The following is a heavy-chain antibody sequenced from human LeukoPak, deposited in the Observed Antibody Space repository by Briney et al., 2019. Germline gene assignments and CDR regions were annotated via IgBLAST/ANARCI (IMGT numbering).Heavy chain of an antibody. CDR2: ISSSRSYI. CDR3: ARVSQQWLVSDL. Sequence: GGSLRLSCAPPGVTFSSYSINWGRQAPGKGRERGSSISSSRSYIYYADSVKGRFTISRDNAKNSLYLQMNSLRAEDTAVYYCARVSQQWLVSDLWGQGTLVTVSS. V-gene: IGHV3-21*01. CDR1: GVTFSSYS. D-gene: IGHD6-19*01. J-gene: IGHJ5*02.